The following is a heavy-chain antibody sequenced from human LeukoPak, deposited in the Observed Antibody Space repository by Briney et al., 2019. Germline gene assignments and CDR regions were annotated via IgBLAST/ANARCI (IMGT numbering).Heavy chain of an antibody. CDR2: INPNSGGT. Sequence: ASVKVSCKASGYTFTGYYMHWVRQAPGQGLEWMGWINPNSGGTNYAQKFQGRATMTRDTSISTAYMELSRLRSDDTAVYYCARDIFHYYGSGSYPTWGQGTLVTVSS. J-gene: IGHJ5*02. V-gene: IGHV1-2*02. CDR3: ARDIFHYYGSGSYPT. CDR1: GYTFTGYY. D-gene: IGHD3-10*01.